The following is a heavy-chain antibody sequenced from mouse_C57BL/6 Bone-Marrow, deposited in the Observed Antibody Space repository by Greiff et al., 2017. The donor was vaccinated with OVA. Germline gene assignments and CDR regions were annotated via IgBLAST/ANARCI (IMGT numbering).Heavy chain of an antibody. V-gene: IGHV14-4*01. CDR1: GFNIKDDY. J-gene: IGHJ2*01. CDR3: TTYRY. CDR2: IEPENGDT. Sequence: EVQLQQSGAELVRPGASVKLSCTASGFNIKDDYMHWVQERPEQGLEWIGWIEPENGDTEDASKFQGKATITADTSSKTVYLHLSSRTSEDTAVYYCTTYRYWGQGSTLTVSS.